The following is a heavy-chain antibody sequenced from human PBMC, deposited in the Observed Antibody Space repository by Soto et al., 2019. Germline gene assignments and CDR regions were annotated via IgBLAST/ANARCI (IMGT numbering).Heavy chain of an antibody. V-gene: IGHV4-59*02. J-gene: IGHJ4*02. D-gene: IGHD6-13*01. CDR1: GGSVSRYY. CDR3: AREGVAAEFDY. Sequence: SETLSLTCTVSGGSVSRYYWSWIRQPPGKGLEWIGYISYSGRTSYNPSLESRVTISVVTSKNQCSLKLSSVTAADTAVYYCAREGVAAEFDYWGLGTLVTVSS. CDR2: ISYSGRT.